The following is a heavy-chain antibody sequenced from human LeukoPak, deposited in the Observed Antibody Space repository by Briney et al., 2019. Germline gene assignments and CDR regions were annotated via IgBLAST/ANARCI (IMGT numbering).Heavy chain of an antibody. CDR1: GGSISNYY. D-gene: IGHD1-1*01. Sequence: PSQTLSLTCTVSGGSISNYYWSWIRQAPRQGLEWIAFIYYIGSTNYNPSLKTRVTVSMDTSKNQFSLKLTSVTAAEPAINYCARGQLANKIYFDYRGQGTLVTVSS. CDR2: IYYIGST. J-gene: IGHJ4*02. CDR3: ARGQLANKIYFDY. V-gene: IGHV4-59*01.